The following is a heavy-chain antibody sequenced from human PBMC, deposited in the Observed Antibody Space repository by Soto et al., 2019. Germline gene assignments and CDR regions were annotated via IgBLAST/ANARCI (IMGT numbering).Heavy chain of an antibody. CDR2: VHYSGTT. J-gene: IGHJ4*02. Sequence: SETLSLSCTVSGGSISSYYWRWIRQSPGRGLEWIGYVHYSGTTNYNPSLKSRVAMSLDSSKRQFSLTLNSVTAADTAVYYCARGTALIYGDYPGAGYFDFWGQGIQVTVSS. CDR1: GGSISSYY. D-gene: IGHD4-17*01. V-gene: IGHV4-59*01. CDR3: ARGTALIYGDYPGAGYFDF.